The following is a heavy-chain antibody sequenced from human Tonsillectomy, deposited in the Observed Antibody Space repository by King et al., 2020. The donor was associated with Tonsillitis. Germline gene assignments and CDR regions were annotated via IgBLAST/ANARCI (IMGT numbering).Heavy chain of an antibody. V-gene: IGHV3-74*01. CDR1: GFTFSSYW. CDR3: ARGLTGTDAFDI. D-gene: IGHD3-9*01. J-gene: IGHJ3*02. CDR2: INSDGSST. Sequence: VQLVESGGGLVQPGGSLRLSCAASGFTFSSYWMHWVRQAPGKGLVWVSRINSDGSSTRYADSVEGRFTISRDTAKNTLYLQMNSLRAEDTAVYYCARGLTGTDAFDIWGQGTMVTVSS.